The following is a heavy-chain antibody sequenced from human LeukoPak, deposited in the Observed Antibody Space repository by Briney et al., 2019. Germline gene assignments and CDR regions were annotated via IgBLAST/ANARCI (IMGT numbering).Heavy chain of an antibody. V-gene: IGHV3-30*18. CDR3: AKGPLYYYGSGSYDY. CDR2: ISYDGSNK. Sequence: GGSLRLSCAASGFTFSSYGMHWVRQAPGKGLEWVAVISYDGSNKYYADSVKGRFTISRDNSKNTLYLQMNSLRAEDTAVYYCAKGPLYYYGSGSYDYWGQGTLVTVSS. D-gene: IGHD3-10*01. J-gene: IGHJ4*02. CDR1: GFTFSSYG.